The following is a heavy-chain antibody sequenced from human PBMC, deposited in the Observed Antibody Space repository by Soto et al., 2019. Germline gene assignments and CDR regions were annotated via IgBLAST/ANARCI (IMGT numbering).Heavy chain of an antibody. CDR3: TGEVASGY. V-gene: IGHV3-30*03. CDR2: ISRDGGTK. CDR1: GFTVSTYG. D-gene: IGHD2-8*02. J-gene: IGHJ4*02. Sequence: GGSLRLSCSVPGFTVSTYGMHCVRQAPGKGLEWVAVISRDGGTKYYADSVKGRFTISRDNSRNTLFLEMNSLRGDDMAVYYCTGEVASGYWGQGT.